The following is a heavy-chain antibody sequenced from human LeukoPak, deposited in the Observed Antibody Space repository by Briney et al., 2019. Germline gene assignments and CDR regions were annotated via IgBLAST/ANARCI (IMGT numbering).Heavy chain of an antibody. CDR1: GDPLSSSRFS. D-gene: IGHD7-27*01. CDR3: ARLKTGDVHKKTNKWFDP. V-gene: IGHV4-61*02. Sequence: SEILSLTCHVSGDPLSSSRFSWSWIRQPAGKGLEWIGRIYTTGNTYYNPSLTSRVALSVDAPRNQFTLTLTSVTAADTAIYYCARLKTGDVHKKTNKWFDPWGQGTLVTVSS. CDR2: IYTTGNT. J-gene: IGHJ5*02.